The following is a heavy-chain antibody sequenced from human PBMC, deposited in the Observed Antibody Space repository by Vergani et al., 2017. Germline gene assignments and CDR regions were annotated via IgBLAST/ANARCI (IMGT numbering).Heavy chain of an antibody. Sequence: QVQLQESGPGLVKPSETLSLTCTVSGGSISSGGYYWSWIRQHPGKGLEWIGYIYYSGSTYYNPSRKSRVTISVDTSKNQFSRKLSSVTAADTAVYYCAREIIGDSSGYYLDYWGQGTLVTVSS. CDR3: AREIIGDSSGYYLDY. CDR2: IYYSGST. J-gene: IGHJ4*02. D-gene: IGHD3-22*01. V-gene: IGHV4-31*03. CDR1: GGSISSGGYY.